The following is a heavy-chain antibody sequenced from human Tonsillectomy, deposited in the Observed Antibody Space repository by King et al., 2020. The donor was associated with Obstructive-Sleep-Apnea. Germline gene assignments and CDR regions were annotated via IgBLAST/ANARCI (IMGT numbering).Heavy chain of an antibody. V-gene: IGHV3-48*04. Sequence: VQLVESGGGLVQPGGSLRLSCAVSGFTFSDYIMNWVRQTPGKGLEWISYMSGSTGTTYYADSLRGRFTISGDDARNSLDLQMNSLRAEYTAVYYCARETYYSDSRGYPHYYFDYWGQGTLVTVSS. D-gene: IGHD3-22*01. J-gene: IGHJ4*02. CDR1: GFTFSDYI. CDR3: ARETYYSDSRGYPHYYFDY. CDR2: MSGSTGTT.